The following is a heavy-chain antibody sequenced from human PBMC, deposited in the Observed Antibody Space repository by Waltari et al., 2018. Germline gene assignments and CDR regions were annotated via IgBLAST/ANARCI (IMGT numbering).Heavy chain of an antibody. CDR3: VSEYISGY. CDR1: GFISAAC. D-gene: IGHD6-19*01. V-gene: IGHV3-7*01. Sequence: EAQRVESGGGLVQPGVSLRLSCAASGFISAACMDWVRQAPGKGLEWVASINEDGNKKDYVDSVKGRFTISRDNAKKSLYLQMNSLRVEDTAIYYCVSEYISGYWGQGTLVTVSS. J-gene: IGHJ4*02. CDR2: INEDGNKK.